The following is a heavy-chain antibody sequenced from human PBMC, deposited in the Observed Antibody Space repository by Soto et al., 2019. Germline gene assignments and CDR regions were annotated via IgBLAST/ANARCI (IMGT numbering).Heavy chain of an antibody. D-gene: IGHD2-21*02. CDR2: ISYDGSNK. CDR3: ARPIGGGDYSHYYYGMDV. CDR1: GFTFSSYA. Sequence: QVQLVESGGGVVQPGRSLRLSCAASGFTFSSYAMHWVHQAPGKGLEWVAVISYDGSNKYYADSVKGRFTISRDNSKNTLYLQMNSLRAEDTAVYYCARPIGGGDYSHYYYGMDVWGQGTTVTVSS. V-gene: IGHV3-30-3*01. J-gene: IGHJ6*02.